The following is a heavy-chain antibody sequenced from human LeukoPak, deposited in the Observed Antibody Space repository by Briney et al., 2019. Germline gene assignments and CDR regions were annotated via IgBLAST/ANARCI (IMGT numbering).Heavy chain of an antibody. J-gene: IGHJ5*02. CDR1: GGSFSGYY. CDR2: INHSGST. V-gene: IGHV4-34*01. CDR3: AREVTSGYNWFDP. Sequence: SETLSLTCAVYGGSFSGYYWSWIRQPPGKGLEWIGEINHSGSTNYNPSLKSRVTISVDTSKNQFSLKLSSVTAADTAVYYCAREVTSGYNWFDPWGQGTLVTVSS. D-gene: IGHD1-26*01.